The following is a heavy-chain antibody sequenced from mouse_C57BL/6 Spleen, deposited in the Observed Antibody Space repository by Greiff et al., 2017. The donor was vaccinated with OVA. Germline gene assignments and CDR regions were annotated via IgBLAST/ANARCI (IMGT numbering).Heavy chain of an antibody. CDR1: GYTFTSYW. CDR2: IDPNSGGT. Sequence: QVQLQQPGAELVKPGASVKLSCKASGYTFTSYWMHWVKQRPGRGLEWIGRIDPNSGGTKYNEKFKSKATLTVDKPSSTAYMQLSSLTSEDSAVYYCARGGLITTVVDWYFDVWGTGTTVTVSS. CDR3: ARGGLITTVVDWYFDV. D-gene: IGHD1-1*01. V-gene: IGHV1-72*01. J-gene: IGHJ1*03.